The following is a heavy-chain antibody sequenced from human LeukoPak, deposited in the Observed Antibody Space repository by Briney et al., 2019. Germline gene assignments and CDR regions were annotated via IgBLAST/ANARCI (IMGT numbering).Heavy chain of an antibody. CDR3: ASGFRDPYGSGSNTFDC. J-gene: IGHJ4*02. CDR1: GGTFSSYA. CDR2: IIPILGIA. V-gene: IGHV1-69*04. D-gene: IGHD3-10*01. Sequence: GASVKVSCKASGGTFSSYAISWVRQAPGQGLEWMGRIIPILGIANYAQKFQGRVTITADKSTSTAYMELSSLRSEDTAVYYCASGFRDPYGSGSNTFDCWGQGTLVTVSS.